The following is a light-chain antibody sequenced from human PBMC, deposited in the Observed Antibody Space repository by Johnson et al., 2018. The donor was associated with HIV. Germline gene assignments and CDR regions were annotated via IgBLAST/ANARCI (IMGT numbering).Light chain of an antibody. CDR2: ENN. V-gene: IGLV1-51*02. CDR3: GTWDSNLAVYV. CDR1: SSNIGNNY. J-gene: IGLJ1*01. Sequence: QSVLTQPPSVSAAPGQKVTISCSGSSSNIGNNYVSWYQQLTGTAPKLLIYENNKRPSGIPDRFSGSKSGTSATLGITGLQTGDEADYYCGTWDSNLAVYVFGTGTKVTVL.